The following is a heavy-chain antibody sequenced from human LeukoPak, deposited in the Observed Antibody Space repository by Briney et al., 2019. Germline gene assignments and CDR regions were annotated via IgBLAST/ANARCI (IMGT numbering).Heavy chain of an antibody. D-gene: IGHD1-26*01. CDR1: GFTFSSYA. J-gene: IGHJ4*02. Sequence: PGGSLRLSCAASGFTFSSYAMSWVRQAPGKGLEWVSAISGSGGSTYYADSVKGRFTISRDNSKNTLYLQMNSLRAEDTAVYYCAKNSGSKEAPGYYFDYWGQGTLVTVSS. CDR2: ISGSGGST. CDR3: AKNSGSKEAPGYYFDY. V-gene: IGHV3-23*01.